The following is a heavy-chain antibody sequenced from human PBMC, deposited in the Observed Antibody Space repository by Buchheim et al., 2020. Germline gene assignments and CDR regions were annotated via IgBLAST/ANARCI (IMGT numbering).Heavy chain of an antibody. CDR3: ARSLSGSGYYYGY. V-gene: IGHV3-30*03. J-gene: IGHJ4*02. Sequence: VQLVESGGGLVQPGGSLRLSCAASGFTFSSYAMSWVRQASGKGLEWVAVISFDGTKKYYGDSVKGRVTISRDNSKNSLYVQMNSLRDEDTAVYYCARSLSGSGYYYGYWGQGTL. CDR2: ISFDGTKK. CDR1: GFTFSSYA. D-gene: IGHD3-22*01.